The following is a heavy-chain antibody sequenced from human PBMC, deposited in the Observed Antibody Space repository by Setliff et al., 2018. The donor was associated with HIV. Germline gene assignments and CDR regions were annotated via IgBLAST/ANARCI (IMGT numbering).Heavy chain of an antibody. CDR3: ARLAGKSILEWLSPDAFDI. V-gene: IGHV1-8*02. Sequence: ASVKVSCKTSGYTFTTYDINGVRQATGQGLEWMGWMNPNSGNTGYAQKSQGRVTMTRNTSISTAYMELSSLRSEDTAVYYCARLAGKSILEWLSPDAFDIWGQGTMVTVSS. CDR2: MNPNSGNT. J-gene: IGHJ3*02. D-gene: IGHD3-3*01. CDR1: GYTFTTYD.